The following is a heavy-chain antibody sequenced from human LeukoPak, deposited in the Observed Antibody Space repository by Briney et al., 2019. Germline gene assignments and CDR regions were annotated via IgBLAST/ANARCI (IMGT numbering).Heavy chain of an antibody. D-gene: IGHD3-10*01. J-gene: IGHJ4*02. CDR2: IKQDGGEK. Sequence: GGSLRLSCAASGFTFSTYWMSWVRQAPGKGLEWVASIKQDGGEKYYVDSVKGRFTISRDNAKNSLFLQMNSLRGKYTAVYYCARGRIYSYGTRWVDYWGEGTLVTVSS. CDR3: ARGRIYSYGTRWVDY. V-gene: IGHV3-7*05. CDR1: GFTFSTYW.